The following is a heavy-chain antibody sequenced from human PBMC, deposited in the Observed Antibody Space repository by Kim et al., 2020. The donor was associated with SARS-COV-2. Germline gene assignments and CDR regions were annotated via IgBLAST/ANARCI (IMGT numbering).Heavy chain of an antibody. J-gene: IGHJ6*03. CDR3: ARVRAARSYYYYYYMDV. V-gene: IGHV1-69*01. D-gene: IGHD6-6*01. Sequence: FQGRVTITADESTSTAYMELSSLRSEDTAVYYCARVRAARSYYYYYYMDVWGKGTTVTVSS.